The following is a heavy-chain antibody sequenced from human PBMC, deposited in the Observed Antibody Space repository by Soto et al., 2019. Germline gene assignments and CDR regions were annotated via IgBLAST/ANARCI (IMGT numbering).Heavy chain of an antibody. V-gene: IGHV1-18*04. D-gene: IGHD1-1*01. Sequence: ASVKVSCKASGSTFTTYGISWVRQAPGQGLEWMGWISPYNGTTKYAEKFQGEMTMTTDTATSTAYMDLRSLRSDDTAVYYCARDGERDTGLNFYYYLHGMDAWGQGTKVTVSS. CDR3: ARDGERDTGLNFYYYLHGMDA. CDR2: ISPYNGTT. CDR1: GSTFTTYG. J-gene: IGHJ6*02.